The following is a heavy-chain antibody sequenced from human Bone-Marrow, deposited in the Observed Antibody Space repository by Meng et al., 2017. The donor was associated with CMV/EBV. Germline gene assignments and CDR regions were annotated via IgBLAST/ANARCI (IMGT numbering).Heavy chain of an antibody. V-gene: IGHV4-31*03. Sequence: SETLSLTCTVSGGSISSGDYCWSWIRQHPGKGLEWIGYIYYSGSTYYNPSLKSRVTTSVDTSKNQFSLKLSSVTAADTAVYYCARGGSSPIDFDDWGQGTLVTVSS. D-gene: IGHD1-26*01. CDR3: ARGGSSPIDFDD. CDR2: IYYSGST. CDR1: GGSISSGDYC. J-gene: IGHJ4*02.